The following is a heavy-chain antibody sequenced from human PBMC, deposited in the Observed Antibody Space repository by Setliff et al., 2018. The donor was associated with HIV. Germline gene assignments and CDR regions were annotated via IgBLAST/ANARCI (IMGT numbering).Heavy chain of an antibody. V-gene: IGHV4-39*01. Sequence: SETLSLTCTVSGGSISNSRYYWSWIRQPPGKGLEWIGSIYYSGSTYYNPSLKSRVTITVDTSKNQLSLKLSSVTAADAAVYYCASRVYYYDSSGYLREEGFDPWGQGNLVTGSS. J-gene: IGHJ5*02. CDR3: ASRVYYYDSSGYLREEGFDP. D-gene: IGHD3-22*01. CDR1: GGSISNSRYY. CDR2: IYYSGST.